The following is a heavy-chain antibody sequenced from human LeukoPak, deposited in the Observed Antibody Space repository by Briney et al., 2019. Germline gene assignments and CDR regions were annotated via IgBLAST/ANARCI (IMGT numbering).Heavy chain of an antibody. CDR3: AKDSTRGSSWDFDY. J-gene: IGHJ4*02. D-gene: IGHD6-6*01. CDR1: GFTFSDYA. CDR2: ISWDGGRT. V-gene: IGHV3-43D*03. Sequence: GGSLRLSGAASGFTFSDYAMHWVRQAPGEGVEWVSLISWDGGRTYYAETVRGRFTISRDNSKNSLYLQMNSLRAEDTALYYCAKDSTRGSSWDFDYWGQGTLVTVSS.